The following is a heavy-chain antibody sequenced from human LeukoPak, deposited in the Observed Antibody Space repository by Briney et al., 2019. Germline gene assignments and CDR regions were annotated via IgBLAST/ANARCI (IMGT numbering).Heavy chain of an antibody. Sequence: GGSLRLSCAASGFTFSSYAMHWVRQAPGKGLEWVAVISYDGSNKYYADSVKGRFTISRDNSKNTLYLQMNSLRAEDTAVYYCARDRKASGAADLYFQHWGQGTLVTVSS. CDR2: ISYDGSNK. CDR3: ARDRKASGAADLYFQH. J-gene: IGHJ1*01. CDR1: GFTFSSYA. D-gene: IGHD6-13*01. V-gene: IGHV3-30-3*01.